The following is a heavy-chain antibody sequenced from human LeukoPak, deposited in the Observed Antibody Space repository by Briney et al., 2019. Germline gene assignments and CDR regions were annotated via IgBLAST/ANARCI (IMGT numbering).Heavy chain of an antibody. CDR1: GYTFTSYY. V-gene: IGHV1-46*01. CDR2: INPSGGST. D-gene: IGHD3-22*01. Sequence: VASVKVSCKASGYTFTSYYMHWVRQAPGRGLEWMGIINPSGGSTSYAQKFQGRVTMTRDTSTSTVYMELSSLRSEDTAVYYCARARTPYYYDSSGYYDFDYWGQGTLVTVSS. J-gene: IGHJ4*02. CDR3: ARARTPYYYDSSGYYDFDY.